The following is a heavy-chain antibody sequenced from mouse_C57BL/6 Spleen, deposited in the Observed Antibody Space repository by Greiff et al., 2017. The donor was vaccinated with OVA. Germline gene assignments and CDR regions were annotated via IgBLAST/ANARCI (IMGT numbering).Heavy chain of an antibody. J-gene: IGHJ2*01. V-gene: IGHV1-50*01. Sequence: QVQLQQPGAELVKPGASVTLSCKASGYTFTSYWMPWVKQRPGQGLEWIGEIDPSDSYTNYNQKFKGKATLTVDPYSSTAYMQLSSLTSEDSAVYYRAKGDGSSYGYYFGYWGQGTTLTVAS. D-gene: IGHD1-1*01. CDR3: AKGDGSSYGYYFGY. CDR1: GYTFTSYW. CDR2: IDPSDSYT.